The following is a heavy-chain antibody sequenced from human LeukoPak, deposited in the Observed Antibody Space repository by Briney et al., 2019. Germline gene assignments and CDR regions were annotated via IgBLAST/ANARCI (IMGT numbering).Heavy chain of an antibody. J-gene: IGHJ4*02. CDR3: ARVDSYGYFVY. CDR1: GFTFSSYA. D-gene: IGHD5-18*01. V-gene: IGHV3-23*01. Sequence: GGSLRLSCAASGFTFSSYAMSWVRQAPGKGLEWVSAISGSGGSTYYADSVKGRFTISRDNAKNSLYLQMNSLRGEDTAVYYCARVDSYGYFVYWGQGTLVTVSS. CDR2: ISGSGGST.